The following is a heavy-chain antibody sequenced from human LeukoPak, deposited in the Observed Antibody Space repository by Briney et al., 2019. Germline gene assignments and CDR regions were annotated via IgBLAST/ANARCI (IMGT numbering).Heavy chain of an antibody. Sequence: GRSLRLSCAASGFTFSSYGMHWVRQAPGKGLEWVAVISYDGSNKYYADSVKGRFTISRDNSKNTLYLQMNSLRAEDTAVYYWGGGGYDSSLFDYWGQGTLVTVSS. D-gene: IGHD3-22*01. CDR3: GGGGYDSSLFDY. CDR1: GFTFSSYG. V-gene: IGHV3-30*03. CDR2: ISYDGSNK. J-gene: IGHJ4*02.